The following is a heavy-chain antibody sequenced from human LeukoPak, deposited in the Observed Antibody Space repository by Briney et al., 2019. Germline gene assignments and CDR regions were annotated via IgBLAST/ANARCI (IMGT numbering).Heavy chain of an antibody. CDR2: INAGNGNT. Sequence: GASVKVSCKASGYTFTSYAMHWVRQAPGQRLEWMGWINAGNGNTKYSQKFQGRVTITRATSASTAYMELSSLRSEDTAVYYCARDKFRYDHYFDYWGQGTLVTVSS. J-gene: IGHJ4*02. V-gene: IGHV1-3*01. CDR3: ARDKFRYDHYFDY. D-gene: IGHD5-12*01. CDR1: GYTFTSYA.